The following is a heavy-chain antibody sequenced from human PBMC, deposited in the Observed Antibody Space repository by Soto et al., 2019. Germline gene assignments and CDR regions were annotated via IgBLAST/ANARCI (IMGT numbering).Heavy chain of an antibody. CDR2: ISAYNGNT. J-gene: IGHJ6*02. CDR3: ARGGNTAYSSGWYGDYYYGMDV. D-gene: IGHD6-19*01. CDR1: GYTFTSYG. V-gene: IGHV1-18*01. Sequence: ASVKVSCKASGYTFTSYGISWVRQAPGQGLEWMGWISAYNGNTNYAQKLQGRVTMTTDTSTSTAYMELRRLRSDDTAVYYCARGGNTAYSSGWYGDYYYGMDVWGQGTTVTVSS.